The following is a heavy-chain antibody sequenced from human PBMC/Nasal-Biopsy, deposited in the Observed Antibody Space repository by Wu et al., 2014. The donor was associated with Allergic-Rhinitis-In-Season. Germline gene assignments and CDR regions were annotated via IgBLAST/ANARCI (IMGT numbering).Heavy chain of an antibody. CDR2: GSSA. V-gene: IGHV3-23*01. D-gene: IGHD6-13*01. J-gene: IGHJ3*02. CDR3: VKGKKQQLVAVSLMI. Sequence: GSSAAYADSVRGRFTISRDNSKNTLYLQMNSLRAEDTAVYYCVKGKKQQLVAVSLMIWGQGTMVTVSS.